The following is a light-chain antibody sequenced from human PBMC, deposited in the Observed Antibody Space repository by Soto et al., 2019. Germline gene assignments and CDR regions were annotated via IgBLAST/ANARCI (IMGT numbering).Light chain of an antibody. CDR2: DVS. CDR3: SSYAGGHSRV. V-gene: IGLV2-8*01. J-gene: IGLJ3*02. Sequence: QSALTQPPSASGSPGQTVTISCTGTSSDVGGYNYVFWYQQHPGKAPKLVIYDVSKRPSGVPDRFSGTKSGYTASLTVSGLQAEDEADYYCSSYAGGHSRVFGGGTKVTVL. CDR1: SSDVGGYNY.